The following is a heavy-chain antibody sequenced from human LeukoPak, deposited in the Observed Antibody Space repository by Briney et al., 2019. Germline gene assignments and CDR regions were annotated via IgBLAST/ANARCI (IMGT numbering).Heavy chain of an antibody. CDR2: INSDGSNT. CDR3: AKTRYGSGSHAPDY. D-gene: IGHD3-10*01. CDR1: GFTFSSYW. Sequence: PGGSLRLSCVASGFTFSSYWIHWVRQAPGKGLVWVSRINSDGSNTRYADSVKGRFTISRDNSKNTLYLQMNSLRAEDTAVYYCAKTRYGSGSHAPDYWGQGTLVTVSS. V-gene: IGHV3-74*01. J-gene: IGHJ4*02.